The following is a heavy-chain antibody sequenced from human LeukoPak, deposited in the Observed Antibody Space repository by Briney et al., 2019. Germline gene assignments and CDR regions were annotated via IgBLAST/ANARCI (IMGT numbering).Heavy chain of an antibody. V-gene: IGHV3-74*01. CDR3: ARGLVPGFLDY. J-gene: IGHJ4*02. Sequence: GGSLRLACAAAGFTFSSSWMYWVRQAPGKGLVWVSRINSDESITTYADSVKGRFTISRDNAKNTLYLQMNSLRAEDTAVYYCARGLVPGFLDYWGQGTPVTVSS. CDR1: GFTFSSSW. D-gene: IGHD4-11*01. CDR2: INSDESIT.